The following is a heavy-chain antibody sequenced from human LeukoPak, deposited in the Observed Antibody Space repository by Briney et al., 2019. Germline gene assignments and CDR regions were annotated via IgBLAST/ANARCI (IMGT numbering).Heavy chain of an antibody. Sequence: GGSLRLSCAASGFTFSSYSMNWVRQAPGKGLEWVANINQDGSEKYYVDSVKGRFTISRNNAQNSLYLQMNSLRAEDTAVYYCAKSNWFDPWGQGTLVTVSS. CDR1: GFTFSSYS. CDR2: INQDGSEK. J-gene: IGHJ5*02. V-gene: IGHV3-7*01. CDR3: AKSNWFDP.